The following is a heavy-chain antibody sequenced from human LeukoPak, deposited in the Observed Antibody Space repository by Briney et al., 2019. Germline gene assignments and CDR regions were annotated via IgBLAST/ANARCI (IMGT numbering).Heavy chain of an antibody. Sequence: GESLKIPCKASGYTFTGYYIHWVRQAPGQGLEWMGWINPNSGATNYAQKFQGRVTMTRDTSISTAYMELSRLRSDDTAVYYCARGDIVVLPAGIPHNWFDPWGQGTLVTVSS. D-gene: IGHD2-2*02. V-gene: IGHV1-2*02. J-gene: IGHJ5*02. CDR2: INPNSGAT. CDR1: GYTFTGYY. CDR3: ARGDIVVLPAGIPHNWFDP.